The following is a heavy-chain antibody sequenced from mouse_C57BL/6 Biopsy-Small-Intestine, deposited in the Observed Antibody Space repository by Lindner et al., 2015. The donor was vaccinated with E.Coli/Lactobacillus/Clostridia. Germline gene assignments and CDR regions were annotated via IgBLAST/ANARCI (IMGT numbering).Heavy chain of an antibody. CDR1: GYTFTTYW. CDR2: INPSSGYT. CDR3: ARAFVSGSREAMDY. J-gene: IGHJ4*01. Sequence: VQLQESGAELAKPGASVKLPCKTSGYTFTTYWMNWVRQRPGQGLEWIGYINPSSGYTKFNQKFKDKATLTADKSSNTAYMQLSSLTYEDSAVYYCARAFVSGSREAMDYWGQGTSVTVSS. V-gene: IGHV1-7*01. D-gene: IGHD6-2*01.